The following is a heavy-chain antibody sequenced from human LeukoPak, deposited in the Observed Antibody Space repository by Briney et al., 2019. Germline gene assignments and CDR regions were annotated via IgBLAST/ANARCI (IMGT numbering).Heavy chain of an antibody. CDR3: ARDYRTVDGDAFDI. CDR1: GYTFTGYY. J-gene: IGHJ3*02. CDR2: INPNSGGT. Sequence: ASVKVSCKASGYTFTGYYIHWVRQAPGQGLEWMGWINPNSGGTNYAQKFQGRVTMTGDTSIGTAYMELSRLRSDDTAVYYCARDYRTVDGDAFDIWGQGTMVIVSS. D-gene: IGHD2-8*02. V-gene: IGHV1-2*02.